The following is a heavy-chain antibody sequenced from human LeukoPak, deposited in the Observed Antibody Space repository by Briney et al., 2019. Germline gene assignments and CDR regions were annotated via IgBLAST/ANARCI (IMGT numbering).Heavy chain of an antibody. Sequence: SETLSLTCSVSGDSISRSDSYWDWIRQTPGKGLEWLGTIYYSGRTYYSPSLKSRVTMSVDTSSNQFSLKLMSVTAAETAVYYRAKRRYYNSSGYLQWGQGTLLSVSS. D-gene: IGHD3-22*01. CDR2: IYYSGRT. V-gene: IGHV4-39*01. CDR3: AKRRYYNSSGYLQ. J-gene: IGHJ1*01. CDR1: GDSISRSDSY.